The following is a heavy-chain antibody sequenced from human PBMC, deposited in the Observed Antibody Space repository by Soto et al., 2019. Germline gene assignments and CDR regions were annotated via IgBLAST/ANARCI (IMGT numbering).Heavy chain of an antibody. CDR2: ITGTGGNT. D-gene: IGHD1-26*01. V-gene: IGHV3-23*01. Sequence: PGGSLRLSCAASGFTFSSYAMSWVRQAPGKGLEWVSTITGTGGNTYYAASITGRFTISRDNSKNTLYLQMNSLRAEDTALYYCAKLVSTSSPGIFWRQASMVTVSS. J-gene: IGHJ4*02. CDR1: GFTFSSYA. CDR3: AKLVSTSSPGIF.